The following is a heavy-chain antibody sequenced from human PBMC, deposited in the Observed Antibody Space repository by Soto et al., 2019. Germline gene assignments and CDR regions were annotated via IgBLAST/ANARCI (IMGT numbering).Heavy chain of an antibody. CDR1: GYTFTEFD. CDR2: MNTNTGNT. D-gene: IGHD3-3*01. J-gene: IGHJ4*02. CDR3: ARVVRFFGGHAGY. V-gene: IGHV1-8*01. Sequence: ASVKVSCKTSGYTFTEFDINWVRQAPGQGLEWMGWMNTNTGNTGYAQKFQGRVTMARDTSISTAYMELRRLRSEDTAVYYCARVVRFFGGHAGYWGQGTLVTVSS.